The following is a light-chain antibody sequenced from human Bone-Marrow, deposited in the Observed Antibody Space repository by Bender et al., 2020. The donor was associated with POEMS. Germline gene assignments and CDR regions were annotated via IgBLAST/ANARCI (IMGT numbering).Light chain of an antibody. CDR2: EGS. J-gene: IGLJ2*01. Sequence: QSALTQPASVSGSPGQSLTISCTGTSSDVGSYKFVSWYQVHPGKAPKLIIYEGSKRPSGVSDRFSGSKSGSTASLTISGLQAEDEADYYCSSYTSTDTLVVFGGGTKLTVL. CDR1: SSDVGSYKF. V-gene: IGLV2-14*02. CDR3: SSYTSTDTLVV.